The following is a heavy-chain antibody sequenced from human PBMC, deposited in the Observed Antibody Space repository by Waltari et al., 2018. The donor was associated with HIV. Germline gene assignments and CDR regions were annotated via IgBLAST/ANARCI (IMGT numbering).Heavy chain of an antibody. CDR3: FAVPPSGGNRDY. D-gene: IGHD2-15*01. J-gene: IGHJ4*02. V-gene: IGHV3-49*04. CDR1: GFTFGDYT. CDR2: IRRKAYGGTT. Sequence: EVQLVESGGGLVQPGRSLRLSCTASGFTFGDYTMSWVRQAPGKGLEWVGFIRRKAYGGTTEYAASVKGRFTISRDDSKSIAYLQMNSLKTEDTAVYYCFAVPPSGGNRDYWGQGTLVTVSS.